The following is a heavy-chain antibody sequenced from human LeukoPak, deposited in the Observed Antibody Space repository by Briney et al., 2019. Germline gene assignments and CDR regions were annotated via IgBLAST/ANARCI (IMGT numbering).Heavy chain of an antibody. V-gene: IGHV4-4*07. D-gene: IGHD1-26*01. CDR3: ANGGNSGSYFED. CDR1: GASFSSYY. Sequence: SETLSLTCTVSGASFSSYYRSWIRQPARKGLEWIGRMYTSGRTHYSPSLKSRLTMSVDTSKNQFSLKLTSVTAADTAVYYCANGGNSGSYFEDWGQGTLVTVSS. CDR2: MYTSGRT. J-gene: IGHJ4*02.